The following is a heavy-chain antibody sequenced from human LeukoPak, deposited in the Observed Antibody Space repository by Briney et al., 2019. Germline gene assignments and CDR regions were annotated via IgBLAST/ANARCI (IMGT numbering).Heavy chain of an antibody. CDR2: IYHSGST. D-gene: IGHD5-12*01. Sequence: SETLSLTCTVSGYSISSGYYWGWIRQPPGKGLEWIGSIYHSGSTYYNPSLKSRVTISVDTSKNQFSLKLSSVTAADTAVYYCARGYDGEFDYWGQGTLVTVSS. J-gene: IGHJ4*02. V-gene: IGHV4-38-2*02. CDR3: ARGYDGEFDY. CDR1: GYSISSGYY.